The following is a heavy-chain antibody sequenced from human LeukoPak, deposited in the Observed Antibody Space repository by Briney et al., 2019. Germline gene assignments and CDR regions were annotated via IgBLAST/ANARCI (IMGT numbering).Heavy chain of an antibody. CDR2: IVVGSGNT. D-gene: IGHD4-17*01. Sequence: SVKVSCKASGFTFTSSAVQWVLQARGQRLEWIGWIVVGSGNTNYAQKLQERVIITRDMSTSTAYMELSSLRSEDTAVYYCAAGYSTVTTDVSYYMDVWGKGTTVTVTS. J-gene: IGHJ6*03. CDR1: GFTFTSSA. CDR3: AAGYSTVTTDVSYYMDV. V-gene: IGHV1-58*01.